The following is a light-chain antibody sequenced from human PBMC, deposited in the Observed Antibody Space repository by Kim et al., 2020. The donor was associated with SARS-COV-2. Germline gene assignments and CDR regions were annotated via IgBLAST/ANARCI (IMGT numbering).Light chain of an antibody. CDR3: QQYGSSPR. Sequence: SLSPGERSTHSCGTSQSVSSSYLVWYQQKPGQAPRLLIYGASTRATGIPDRFSGSGSGTDFTPTISSLEPEDFAVYYCQQYGSSPRFGQGTKLEIK. CDR2: GAS. CDR1: QSVSSSY. J-gene: IGKJ2*03. V-gene: IGKV3-20*01.